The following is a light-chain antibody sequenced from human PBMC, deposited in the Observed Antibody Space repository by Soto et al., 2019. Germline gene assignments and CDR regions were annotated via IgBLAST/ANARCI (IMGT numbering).Light chain of an antibody. CDR2: GAS. CDR3: QQFDSSVT. J-gene: IGKJ1*01. V-gene: IGKV3-20*01. CDR1: QSVSSTF. Sequence: EIVLTQSPGSLSLSPGERATLSCRASQSVSSTFFAWYQQRPGQAPRLLMYGASSRATVIPERFSGSGSGADFTLSFSRLETEDFAVYYCQQFDSSVTFGQGTKVEIK.